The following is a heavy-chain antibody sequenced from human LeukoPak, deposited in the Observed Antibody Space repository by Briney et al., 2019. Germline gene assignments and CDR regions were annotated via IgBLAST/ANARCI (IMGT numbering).Heavy chain of an antibody. CDR1: GYSISSGYY. V-gene: IGHV4-38-2*01. D-gene: IGHD3-3*01. CDR2: IYHSGST. J-gene: IGHJ5*02. Sequence: PSETLSLTCAVSGYSISSGYYWGWIRQPPGKGLEWIGSIYHSGSTYYNPSLKSRVTISVDTSKNQFSLKLSSATAADTAVYYCARQNRFAYYDFWSGYSNWFDPWGQGTLVTVSS. CDR3: ARQNRFAYYDFWSGYSNWFDP.